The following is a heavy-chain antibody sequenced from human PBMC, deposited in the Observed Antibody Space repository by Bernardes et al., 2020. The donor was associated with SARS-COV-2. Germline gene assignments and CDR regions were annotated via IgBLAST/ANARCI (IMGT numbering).Heavy chain of an antibody. J-gene: IGHJ6*02. Sequence: SVKVSCKASGGTFSSYAISWVRQAPGQGLEWMGGIIPIFGTANYAQKFQGRVTITADESTSTAYMELSSLRSEDTAVYYCASERGGTAMAIHYYYYGMDVWGQGTTVTVSS. CDR2: IIPIFGTA. CDR1: GGTFSSYA. V-gene: IGHV1-69*13. D-gene: IGHD5-18*01. CDR3: ASERGGTAMAIHYYYYGMDV.